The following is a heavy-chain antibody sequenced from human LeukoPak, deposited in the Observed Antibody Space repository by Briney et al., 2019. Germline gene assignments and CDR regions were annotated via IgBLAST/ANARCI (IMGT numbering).Heavy chain of an antibody. CDR3: ARHFAYYYDSSGYPRDAFDI. CDR2: IYHSGST. CDR1: GGSIGPYY. V-gene: IGHV4-59*08. Sequence: PSETLSLTCTVSGGSIGPYYWSWIRQSPGKGLVWIAYIYHSGSTNYNPSLKSRVTISVDMSKNQFSLRLSSVTAADTALYYCARHFAYYYDSSGYPRDAFDIWGQGTMVTVSS. J-gene: IGHJ3*02. D-gene: IGHD3-22*01.